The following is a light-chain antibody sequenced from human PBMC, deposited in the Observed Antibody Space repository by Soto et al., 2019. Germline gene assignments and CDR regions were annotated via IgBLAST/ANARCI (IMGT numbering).Light chain of an antibody. CDR2: AAS. CDR1: QSISSY. Sequence: DIQMTQSPSSLSASVGDRVTITCRASQSISSYLNWYQQKPGTAPKLLIYAASSLQSGVPSRCSGSGSGTDFTLTISSLQPEDCATSYCQRRYSTFTFGPCTKVDIK. CDR3: QRRYSTFT. J-gene: IGKJ3*01. V-gene: IGKV1-39*01.